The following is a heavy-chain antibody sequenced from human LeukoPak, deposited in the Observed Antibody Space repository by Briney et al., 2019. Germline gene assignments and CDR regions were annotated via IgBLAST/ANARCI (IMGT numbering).Heavy chain of an antibody. Sequence: QTLTLTCTFSGSSLSTSGVGVGWIRQPPGKALEWLALICWNDDKRYSPSLKSRLTITKDTSKNQVVLTMTNMHPVDTATYYCAHTIRGYCSSTSCYTGNWFDPWGQGTLVTVSS. V-gene: IGHV2-5*01. CDR1: GSSLSTSGVG. CDR3: AHTIRGYCSSTSCYTGNWFDP. CDR2: ICWNDDK. D-gene: IGHD2-2*02. J-gene: IGHJ5*02.